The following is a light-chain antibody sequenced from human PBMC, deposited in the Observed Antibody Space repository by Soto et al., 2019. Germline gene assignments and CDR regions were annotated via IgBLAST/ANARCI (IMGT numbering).Light chain of an antibody. V-gene: IGKV3-20*01. Sequence: EIVLTQSPGTLSLSPGERATLSCRASQSVSSGYLAWYQQKPGQAPRLLIYGASSRATGIPDRFSGSGSGTDFTLTISSLQPDDFATYYCQQYNNYWTFGQGTKVDIK. CDR1: QSVSSGY. CDR2: GAS. CDR3: QQYNNYWT. J-gene: IGKJ1*01.